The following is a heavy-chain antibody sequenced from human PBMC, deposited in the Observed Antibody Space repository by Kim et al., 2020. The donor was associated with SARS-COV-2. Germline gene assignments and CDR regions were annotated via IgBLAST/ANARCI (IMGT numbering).Heavy chain of an antibody. CDR2: YI. V-gene: IGHV3-21*01. D-gene: IGHD4-17*01. CDR3: ARVSPGDRNY. J-gene: IGHJ4*02. Sequence: YIYNAASVKGRFTISRDNAKNSLYLQMNSLRAEETAVYYWARVSPGDRNYWGQGTLVTVSS.